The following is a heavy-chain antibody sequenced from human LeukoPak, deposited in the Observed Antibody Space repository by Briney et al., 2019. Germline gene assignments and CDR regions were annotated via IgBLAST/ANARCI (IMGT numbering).Heavy chain of an antibody. V-gene: IGHV1-2*02. CDR1: GYTFTGYY. CDR2: INPSSGGT. D-gene: IGHD2-2*02. Sequence: VSVKVSCKASGYTFTGYYMHWVRQAPGQGLEWMGWINPSSGGTNYAQKFQGRVTMTRDTSISTAYMELSRLRSDDTAVYYCASDLEHKGYCSSTSCYTNNYWGQGTLVTVSS. J-gene: IGHJ4*02. CDR3: ASDLEHKGYCSSTSCYTNNY.